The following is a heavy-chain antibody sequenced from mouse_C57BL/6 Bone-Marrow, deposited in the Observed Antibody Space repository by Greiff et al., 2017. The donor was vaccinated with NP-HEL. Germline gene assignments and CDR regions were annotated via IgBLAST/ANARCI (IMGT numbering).Heavy chain of an antibody. CDR1: GYTFTSYW. D-gene: IGHD4-1*01. CDR2: INPYSGGT. CDR3: ARRVLTGTDYYAMDY. V-gene: IGHV1-72*01. Sequence: QVQLQQPGAELVKPGASVKLSCKASGYTFTSYWMHWVKQRPGRGLEWIGRINPYSGGTKYNEKFKSKATLTVDKPSSTAYMQLSSLTSEDSAVYYCARRVLTGTDYYAMDYWGQGTSVTVSS. J-gene: IGHJ4*01.